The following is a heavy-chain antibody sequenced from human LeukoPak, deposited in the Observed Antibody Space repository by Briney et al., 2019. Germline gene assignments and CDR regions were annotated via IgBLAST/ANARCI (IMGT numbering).Heavy chain of an antibody. V-gene: IGHV3-11*01. J-gene: IGHJ4*02. D-gene: IGHD3-10*01. CDR3: ARDKLWFGELSPSDY. CDR2: ISSSGSTI. Sequence: TGGSLRLSCAASGFTFSDYYMSWIRQAPGKGLEWVSYISSSGSTIYYADSVKGRFTISRDNAKNSLYLQMNSLRAEDTAVYYCARDKLWFGELSPSDYWGQGTLVTVSS. CDR1: GFTFSDYY.